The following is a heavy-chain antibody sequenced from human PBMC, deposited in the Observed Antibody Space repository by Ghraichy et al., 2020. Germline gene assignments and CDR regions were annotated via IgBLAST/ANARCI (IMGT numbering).Heavy chain of an antibody. CDR3: AHITIFGVGRTNAFDI. Sequence: SGPTLVKPTQTLTLTCTFSGFSLSTSGVGVGWIRQPPGKALECLALFYWDDDKRYSPSLNNRLNINKDTSKNQVVLTMTNMESADTATYYCAHITIFGVGRTNAFDIWGQGAMVTVSS. CDR2: FYWDDDK. CDR1: GFSLSTSGVG. V-gene: IGHV2-5*02. D-gene: IGHD3-3*01. J-gene: IGHJ3*02.